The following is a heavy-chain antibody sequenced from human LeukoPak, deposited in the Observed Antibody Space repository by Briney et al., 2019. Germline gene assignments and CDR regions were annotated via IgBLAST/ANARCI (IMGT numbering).Heavy chain of an antibody. D-gene: IGHD5-12*01. Sequence: ASVKISCKVSGYTFTDYYMHWVQQAPGKGLEWMGLVDPEDGETIYAEKFQGRVTITADTSTDTAYMELSSLRSEDTAVYYCATAGSRVPALSGHDFDYWGQGTLVTVSS. J-gene: IGHJ4*02. V-gene: IGHV1-69-2*01. CDR3: ATAGSRVPALSGHDFDY. CDR2: VDPEDGET. CDR1: GYTFTDYY.